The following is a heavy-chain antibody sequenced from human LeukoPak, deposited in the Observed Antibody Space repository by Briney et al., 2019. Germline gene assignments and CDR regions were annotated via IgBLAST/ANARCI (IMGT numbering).Heavy chain of an antibody. J-gene: IGHJ4*02. Sequence: PSGTLSLTCAVSGGSISSSNWWSWVRQPPGKGLEWIGEIYHSGSTNYNPSLKSRVTISVDKSKNQFSLKLSSVTAADTAVYYCARAGYYDFWSGYDFGAFDYWGQGTLVTVSS. CDR1: GGSISSSNW. CDR3: ARAGYYDFWSGYDFGAFDY. D-gene: IGHD3-3*01. V-gene: IGHV4-4*02. CDR2: IYHSGST.